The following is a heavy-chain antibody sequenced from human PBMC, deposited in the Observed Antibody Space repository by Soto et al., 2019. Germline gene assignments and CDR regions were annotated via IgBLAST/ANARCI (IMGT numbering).Heavy chain of an antibody. CDR1: GYTFTSYY. J-gene: IGHJ6*02. Sequence: SVKVSCKASGYTFTSYYMHWVRQAPGQGLEWMGIINPSGGSTSYAQKFQGRVTMTRDTSTSTVYMELSSLRSEDTAVYYCARDLVQSVVVMLGYGMDVWGQGTTVTVSS. D-gene: IGHD2-2*01. V-gene: IGHV1-46*01. CDR3: ARDLVQSVVVMLGYGMDV. CDR2: INPSGGST.